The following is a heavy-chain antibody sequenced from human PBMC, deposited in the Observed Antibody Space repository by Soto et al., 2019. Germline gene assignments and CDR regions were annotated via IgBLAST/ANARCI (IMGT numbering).Heavy chain of an antibody. D-gene: IGHD6-19*01. J-gene: IGHJ4*02. V-gene: IGHV4-31*03. CDR2: IYYSGST. CDR1: GGSISSGGYY. Sequence: QVQLQESGPGLVKPSQTLSLTCTVSGGSISSGGYYWSWIRQHPGKGLEWIGYIYYSGSTYYNPSLKSRVTISVDTSKNQFSLKLSSVTAADTAVYYCARDVAYSSGWYAGHFDYWGQGTLVTVSS. CDR3: ARDVAYSSGWYAGHFDY.